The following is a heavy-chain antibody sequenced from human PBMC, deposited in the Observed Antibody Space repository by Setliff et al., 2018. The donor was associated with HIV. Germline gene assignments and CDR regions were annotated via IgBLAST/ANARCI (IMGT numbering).Heavy chain of an antibody. V-gene: IGHV4-34*01. CDR1: GGSFSGYY. D-gene: IGHD2-21*02. CDR2: INHSGST. J-gene: IGHJ6*03. CDR3: ARLVTVVTLNYMDV. Sequence: SETLSLSCAVYGGSFSGYYWSWIRQPPGKGLEWIGEINHSGSTNYNPYLKSRVTISVDTSKNQFSLKLSSVTAADTAVYYCARLVTVVTLNYMDVWGKGTTVTVSS.